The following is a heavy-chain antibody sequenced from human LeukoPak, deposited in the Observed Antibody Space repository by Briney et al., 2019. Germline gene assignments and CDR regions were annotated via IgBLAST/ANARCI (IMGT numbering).Heavy chain of an antibody. D-gene: IGHD5-12*01. CDR2: ISGSGGST. CDR1: GFTFSSYP. Sequence: TGGSLRLSCVASGFTFSSYPMSWVRQAPGKGLEWVSVISGSGGSTYYADSVKGRFTISRDNSKDTLYLQMNSLRAEDTAVYYCAKDPPSPGGVAYYFDYWGQGTLVTVSS. V-gene: IGHV3-23*01. CDR3: AKDPPSPGGVAYYFDY. J-gene: IGHJ4*02.